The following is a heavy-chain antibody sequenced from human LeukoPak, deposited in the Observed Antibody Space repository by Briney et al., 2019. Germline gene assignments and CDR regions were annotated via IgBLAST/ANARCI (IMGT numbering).Heavy chain of an antibody. D-gene: IGHD1-26*01. CDR3: TRGRGSYSLDY. CDR1: GFTLSSYA. V-gene: IGHV3-30*01. J-gene: IGHJ4*02. Sequence: GGSLRLSCAASGFTLSSYAMHWVRQAPGKGLEWGAIISYDGSNEHYADSVKGRFTISRDNSKNTLYLQMNSLRAEDTAIYYCTRGRGSYSLDYWGRGTLVTVSS. CDR2: ISYDGSNE.